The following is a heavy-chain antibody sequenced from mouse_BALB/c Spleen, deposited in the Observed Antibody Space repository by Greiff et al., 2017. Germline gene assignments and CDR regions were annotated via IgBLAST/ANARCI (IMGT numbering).Heavy chain of an antibody. D-gene: IGHD2-12*01. CDR2: IDPANGNT. V-gene: IGHV14-3*02. CDR3: ARTLYDWYFDV. CDR1: GFNFKDTY. Sequence: VQLQQSGAELVKPGASVKLSCTASGFNFKDTYMHWVKQRPEQGLEWIGRIDPANGNTKYDPKFQGKATITADTSSNTAYLQLSSLTSEDTAVYYCARTLYDWYFDVWGAGTTVTVSS. J-gene: IGHJ1*01.